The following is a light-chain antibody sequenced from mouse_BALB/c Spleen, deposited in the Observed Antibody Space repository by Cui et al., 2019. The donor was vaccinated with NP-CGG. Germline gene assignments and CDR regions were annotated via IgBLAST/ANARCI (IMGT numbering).Light chain of an antibody. J-gene: IGLJ1*01. CDR2: GTN. CDR1: TGAVTTSNY. V-gene: IGLV1*01. CDR3: ALWYSNHWV. Sequence: QAVVTQESALTTSPGETVTLTCRSSTGAVTTSNYANWVQQKPDHLFTGLIGGTNNRAPGVSARFSGSLIGDKAALTITGAQTEDDAIYFCALWYSNHWVFGGGTKLTVL.